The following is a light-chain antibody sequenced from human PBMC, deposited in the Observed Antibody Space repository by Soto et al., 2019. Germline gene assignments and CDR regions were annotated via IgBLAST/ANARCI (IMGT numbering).Light chain of an antibody. CDR3: QHYSSYPHT. V-gene: IGKV1-5*03. CDR1: QSINMW. CDR2: KAS. Sequence: DIQMTQSPSTLSASVGDRVTITCRASQSINMWLAWYQQKPGKAPKLLIYKASFLESGVPSRLSGSGSGTDFTLTIRSLQPDDSATYYCQHYSSYPHTFGHGTKLAIK. J-gene: IGKJ2*01.